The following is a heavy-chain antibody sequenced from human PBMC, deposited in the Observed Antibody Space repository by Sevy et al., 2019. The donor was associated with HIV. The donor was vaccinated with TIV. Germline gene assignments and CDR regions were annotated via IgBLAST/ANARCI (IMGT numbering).Heavy chain of an antibody. CDR2: INSRSSTI. CDR1: GFTFSTYA. D-gene: IGHD2-8*02. CDR3: ARGPSFLVVSDAPVDY. J-gene: IGHJ4*02. V-gene: IGHV3-48*01. Sequence: GGSLRLSCAVSGFTFSTYAMTWVRQAPGKGLEWVSYINSRSSTIHYADSVKGRFTIFRDNAQNSLYLQMNSLRGEDTAVYYCARGPSFLVVSDAPVDYWGQGTLVTVSS.